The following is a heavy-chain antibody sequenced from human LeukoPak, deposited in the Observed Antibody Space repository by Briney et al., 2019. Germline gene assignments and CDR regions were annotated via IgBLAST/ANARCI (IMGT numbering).Heavy chain of an antibody. CDR3: ARDYGMVRGVTTPFDY. Sequence: QTGGSLRLSCAASGFTFSSYWMSWVRQAPGKGLEWVANIKQDGSEKYYVDSVKGRFTISRDNAKNSLYLQMNSLRAEDTAVYYCARDYGMVRGVTTPFDYWGQGTLVTVSS. V-gene: IGHV3-7*01. CDR1: GFTFSSYW. J-gene: IGHJ4*02. D-gene: IGHD3-10*01. CDR2: IKQDGSEK.